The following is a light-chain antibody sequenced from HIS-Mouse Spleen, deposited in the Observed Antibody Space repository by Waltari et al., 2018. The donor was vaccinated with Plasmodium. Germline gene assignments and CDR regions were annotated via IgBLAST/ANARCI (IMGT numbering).Light chain of an antibody. J-gene: IGKJ4*01. Sequence: AIRMTQSPSSFSASTGDSVPITCRASQGISSYLSWYQQKPGKAPNLLIYAASTLQSGVPSRFSGSGSGTDFTLTISCLQSEEFATYYCQQYYSYLLTFGGGTKVEIK. CDR1: QGISSY. V-gene: IGKV1-8*01. CDR2: AAS. CDR3: QQYYSYLLT.